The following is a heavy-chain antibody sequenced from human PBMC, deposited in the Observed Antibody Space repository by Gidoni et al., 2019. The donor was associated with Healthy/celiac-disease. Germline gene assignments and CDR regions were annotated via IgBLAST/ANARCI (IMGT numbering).Heavy chain of an antibody. CDR3: ARVPTVGATRGYYFDY. CDR1: GFTFSSYA. CDR2: ISYDGSNK. Sequence: QVQLVASGGGVVQPGRSLRLSCAASGFTFSSYAMHWVRKAPGKGLEWVAVISYDGSNKYYADSVKGRFTISRDNSKNTLYLQMNSLRAEDTAVYYCARVPTVGATRGYYFDYWGQGTLVTVSS. D-gene: IGHD1-26*01. J-gene: IGHJ4*02. V-gene: IGHV3-30-3*01.